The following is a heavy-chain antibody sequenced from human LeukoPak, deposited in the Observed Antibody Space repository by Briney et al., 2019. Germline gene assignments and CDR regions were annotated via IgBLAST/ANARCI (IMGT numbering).Heavy chain of an antibody. D-gene: IGHD3-10*01. Sequence: ASVKVSCKASGYTFTSYYMHWVRQAPGQGLEWMGIINPSGGSTSYAQKFQGRVTMTRDTSTSTVYMELSSLRSEDTAVYYCATGYYGSGSYYSPHFDYWGQGTLVTVSS. J-gene: IGHJ4*02. V-gene: IGHV1-46*01. CDR1: GYTFTSYY. CDR3: ATGYYGSGSYYSPHFDY. CDR2: INPSGGST.